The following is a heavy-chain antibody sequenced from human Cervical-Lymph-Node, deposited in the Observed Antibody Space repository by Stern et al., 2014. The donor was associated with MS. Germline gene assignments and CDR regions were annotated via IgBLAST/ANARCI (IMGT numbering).Heavy chain of an antibody. CDR2: IIPILVTA. CDR1: GGTFSVYA. V-gene: IGHV1-69*01. CDR3: ARDQRRFGSGTFAFDI. Sequence: VQLVESGAEVKKPGSSVKVSCKASGGTFSVYAISWLRQAPGQGLEWMGGIIPILVTASYAQTFQSNVTITADGSKKTACMEYNNLRSDDSAVYYWARDQRRFGSGTFAFDIWGQGTMVTVSS. D-gene: IGHD3-10*01. J-gene: IGHJ3*02.